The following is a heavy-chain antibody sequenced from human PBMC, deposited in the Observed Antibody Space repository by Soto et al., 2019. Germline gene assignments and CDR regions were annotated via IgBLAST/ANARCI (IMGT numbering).Heavy chain of an antibody. CDR1: GFTFSNYA. J-gene: IGHJ4*02. D-gene: IGHD6-13*01. CDR2: ISGSGGST. Sequence: PGGSLRLSCAASGFTFSNYAMNWFRQAPGKGLEWVSTISGSGGSTYYADSVKGRFTISRDNSKNTLYLQMNSLRAEDTAAYYCAKGTKGHSSRRPDHSGQGTLATVPS. V-gene: IGHV3-23*01. CDR3: AKGTKGHSSRRPDH.